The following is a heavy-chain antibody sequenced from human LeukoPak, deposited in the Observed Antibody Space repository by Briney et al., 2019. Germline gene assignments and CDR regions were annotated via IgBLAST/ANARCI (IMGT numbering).Heavy chain of an antibody. CDR3: ARDQFGGQLALLDY. V-gene: IGHV3-30-3*01. Sequence: GGSLRLSCAASGFTFSSYAMHWVRQAPGKGLEWVAVISYDGSNKYYADSVKGRFTISRDNSKNTLYLQMNSLRAEDTAVYYCARDQFGGQLALLDYWGQGTLVTVSS. CDR2: ISYDGSNK. D-gene: IGHD6-6*01. CDR1: GFTFSSYA. J-gene: IGHJ4*02.